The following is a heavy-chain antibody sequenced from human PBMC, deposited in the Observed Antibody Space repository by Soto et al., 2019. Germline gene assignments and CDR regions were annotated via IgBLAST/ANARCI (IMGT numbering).Heavy chain of an antibody. CDR3: ASHPRDSSGYWYYFDY. CDR2: ISSSSSYI. CDR1: GFTFSSYN. D-gene: IGHD3-22*01. Sequence: EVQLVESAGCLVKPGGSLRLSCAASGFTFSSYNMNWVRQAPGKGLEWVSSISSSSSYIYYADSVKGRLTISRDNAKNSLYLRMNSLRAEETAVYYCASHPRDSSGYWYYFDYWGQGTLVTVSS. J-gene: IGHJ4*02. V-gene: IGHV3-21*01.